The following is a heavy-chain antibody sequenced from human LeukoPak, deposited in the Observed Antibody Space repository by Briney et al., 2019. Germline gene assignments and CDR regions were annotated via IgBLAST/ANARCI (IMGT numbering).Heavy chain of an antibody. CDR1: GYSFTSYW. Sequence: GEALQISCKGSGYSFTSYWIGWVRQMPGKGLEWMGIIYPGDSDTRYSPSFQGHVTISADKSISTAYLQWSSLKASDTAMYYCARRKYDFWSGYRRNNWFDPWGQGTLVTVSS. D-gene: IGHD3-3*01. CDR2: IYPGDSDT. J-gene: IGHJ5*02. CDR3: ARRKYDFWSGYRRNNWFDP. V-gene: IGHV5-51*01.